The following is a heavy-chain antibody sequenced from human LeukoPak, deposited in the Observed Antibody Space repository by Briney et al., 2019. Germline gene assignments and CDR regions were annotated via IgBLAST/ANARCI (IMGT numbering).Heavy chain of an antibody. CDR1: GFTFSSYA. CDR3: AKDFWSGYYSGYFDY. CDR2: ISGGGGSI. Sequence: PGGSLRLSCAASGFTFSSYAMSWVRKAPGKGLEWVSAISGGGGSIYYADSVKGRFTISRDKSKNTLYLQMNSLRAEDTALYYCAKDFWSGYYSGYFDYWGQGTLVTVSS. D-gene: IGHD3-3*01. J-gene: IGHJ4*02. V-gene: IGHV3-23*01.